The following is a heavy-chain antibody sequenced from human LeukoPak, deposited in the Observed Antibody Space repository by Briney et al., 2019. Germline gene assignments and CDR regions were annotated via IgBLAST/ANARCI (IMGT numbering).Heavy chain of an antibody. CDR2: IYSGGTT. V-gene: IGHV3-66*01. CDR3: ASGDYYDY. D-gene: IGHD2-15*01. J-gene: IGHJ4*02. Sequence: GGSLRLSCAVSGFTVRSNYMSWVRQAPGKGLEWVSVIYSGGTTYYADSVKGRFTISRDNSKNTLFLQMNSLRAEDTAVYYCASGDYYDYWGQGTLATVSS. CDR1: GFTVRSNY.